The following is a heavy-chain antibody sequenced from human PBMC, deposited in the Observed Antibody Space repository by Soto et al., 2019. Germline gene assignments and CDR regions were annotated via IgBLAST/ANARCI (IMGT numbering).Heavy chain of an antibody. CDR2: IYHSGST. CDR1: GGSISSGGYS. Sequence: SETLSLTCAVSGGSISSGGYSWSWIRQPPGKGLEWIGYIYHSGSTYYNPSLKSRFTISVDRSKNQFSLKLGSVAGADTALYYCARSPRPPYFDFWSGYVARYNYYGIEVWGQQTTVSVSS. J-gene: IGHJ6*02. D-gene: IGHD3-3*01. V-gene: IGHV4-30-2*01. CDR3: ARSPRPPYFDFWSGYVARYNYYGIEV.